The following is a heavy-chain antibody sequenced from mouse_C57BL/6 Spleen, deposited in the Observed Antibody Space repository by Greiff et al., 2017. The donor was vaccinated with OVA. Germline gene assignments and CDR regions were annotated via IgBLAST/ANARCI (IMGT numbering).Heavy chain of an antibody. J-gene: IGHJ2*01. CDR1: GYTFTSYW. CDR2: IYPGSGST. CDR3: ARVLRYQYYFDY. Sequence: QVQLQQPGAELVKPGASVKMSCKASGYTFTSYWITWVKQRPGQGLEWIGDIYPGSGSTNYNEKFKSKATLTVDTSSSTAYMQLSSLTSEDSAFYYCARVLRYQYYFDYWGQGTTLTVSS. V-gene: IGHV1-55*01. D-gene: IGHD1-1*01.